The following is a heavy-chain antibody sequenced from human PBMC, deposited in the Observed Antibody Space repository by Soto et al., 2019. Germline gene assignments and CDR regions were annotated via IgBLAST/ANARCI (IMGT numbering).Heavy chain of an antibody. D-gene: IGHD2-15*01. CDR2: IYWDDDK. CDR3: PRSFDKIVGLFFFEY. V-gene: IGHV2-5*02. CDR1: GFSLTTTEVG. Sequence: APEPRNHKQSLTLTCTFSGFSLTTTEVGVGWIRQPPGKALEWLALIYWDDDKRLSPSLKSRLTITSDTSKNQVVLTMTNMDPLDTATYFFPRSFDKIVGLFFFEYWRQGTLVIVSP. J-gene: IGHJ4*02.